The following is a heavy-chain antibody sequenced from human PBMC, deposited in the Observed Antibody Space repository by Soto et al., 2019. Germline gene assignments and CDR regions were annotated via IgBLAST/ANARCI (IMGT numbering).Heavy chain of an antibody. Sequence: QVQLQESGPRLVKPSQTLSLTCSVSGDSMGSGGYYWSWIRQAPGKGLEWIGYIYYTGSSNYNPSLKSRVTLSVDTSKNQFSLRLSSVTAADTAVYYCARDVGYTGYHRGGYFDYWGQGTVVTVSS. D-gene: IGHD5-12*01. CDR2: IYYTGSS. J-gene: IGHJ4*02. V-gene: IGHV4-31*03. CDR1: GDSMGSGGYY. CDR3: ARDVGYTGYHRGGYFDY.